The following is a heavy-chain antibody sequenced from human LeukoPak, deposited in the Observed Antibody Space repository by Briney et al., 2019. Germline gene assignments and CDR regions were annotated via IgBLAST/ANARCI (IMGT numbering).Heavy chain of an antibody. V-gene: IGHV1-69*13. J-gene: IGHJ6*03. Sequence: SVKVSCKASGGTFSSYAISWVRQAPGQGLEWMGGIIPIFGTANYAQKFQGRVTITADESTSTAYMELSSLRSEDTAVYYCARDRAYSSSWGADYYYMDVWGKGTTVTVSS. CDR2: IIPIFGTA. CDR1: GGTFSSYA. D-gene: IGHD6-6*01. CDR3: ARDRAYSSSWGADYYYMDV.